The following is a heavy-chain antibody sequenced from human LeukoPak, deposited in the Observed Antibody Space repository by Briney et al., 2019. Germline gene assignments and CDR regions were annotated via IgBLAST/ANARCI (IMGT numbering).Heavy chain of an antibody. V-gene: IGHV3-33*01. CDR2: IWYDGSNK. J-gene: IGHJ4*02. CDR1: GFTFSSYG. CDR3: TTDTPPGAPLANFDY. D-gene: IGHD2-15*01. Sequence: GGSLRLSCAASGFTFSSYGMHWVRQAPGKGLEWVAVIWYDGSNKYYADSVKGRFTISRDNSKNTLYLQMNSLRAEDTAVYYCTTDTPPGAPLANFDYWGQGTLVTVSS.